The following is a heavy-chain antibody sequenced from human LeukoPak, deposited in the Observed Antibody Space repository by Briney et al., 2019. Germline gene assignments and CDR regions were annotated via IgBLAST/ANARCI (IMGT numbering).Heavy chain of an antibody. D-gene: IGHD1-26*01. Sequence: GGSLRLSCAASGFTFSSYSMNWVRQAPGKGLEWVSSISSSSSYIYYADSVKGRFTISRDNSKNTLYLQVNSLRAEDTAVYYCAKENPVGGTNYFDYWGQGTLVTVPS. CDR1: GFTFSSYS. CDR3: AKENPVGGTNYFDY. V-gene: IGHV3-21*04. J-gene: IGHJ4*02. CDR2: ISSSSSYI.